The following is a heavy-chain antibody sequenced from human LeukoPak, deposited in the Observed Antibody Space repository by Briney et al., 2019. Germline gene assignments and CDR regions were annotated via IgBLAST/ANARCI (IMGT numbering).Heavy chain of an antibody. J-gene: IGHJ5*02. CDR1: GFSVSSNY. V-gene: IGHV3-53*01. CDR2: IYSGGST. D-gene: IGHD2-8*01. Sequence: GGSLRLSCAASGFSVSSNYMNWVRQAPGKGLEWASVIYSGGSTDYADSVKGRFTISRDNSKNTLYLQMNSLRAEDTAVYYCARGQGSRYCTNGVCYWFDPWGQGTLVTVSS. CDR3: ARGQGSRYCTNGVCYWFDP.